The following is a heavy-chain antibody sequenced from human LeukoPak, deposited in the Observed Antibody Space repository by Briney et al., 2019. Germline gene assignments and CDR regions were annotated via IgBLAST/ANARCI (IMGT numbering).Heavy chain of an antibody. J-gene: IGHJ4*02. CDR1: GFTFSSYS. Sequence: GGSLRLSCAASGFTFSSYSRNWVRQAPGKGLEWVSSISSSSSYIYYADSVKGRFTISRDNAKNSLYLQMNSLRAEDTAVYYCARTGRDSYYFDYWGQGTLVTVSS. CDR3: ARTGRDSYYFDY. D-gene: IGHD5-24*01. CDR2: ISSSSSYI. V-gene: IGHV3-21*01.